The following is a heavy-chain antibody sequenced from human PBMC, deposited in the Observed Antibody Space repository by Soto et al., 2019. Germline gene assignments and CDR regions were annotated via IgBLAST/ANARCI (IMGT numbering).Heavy chain of an antibody. CDR1: ADSISGTNW. CDR3: ARYSAASGTYYFDY. CDR2: IHHSGST. Sequence: QVQLQESGPGLVQPSGTLSLTCAVSADSISGTNWWSWVRQPPGKGLQWIGEIHHSGSTNYNPSLKSRVTISVDRSKNQFSLNLNSVTAADTAVYFCARYSAASGTYYFDYWGQGALVTVAS. V-gene: IGHV4-4*02. D-gene: IGHD6-13*01. J-gene: IGHJ4*02.